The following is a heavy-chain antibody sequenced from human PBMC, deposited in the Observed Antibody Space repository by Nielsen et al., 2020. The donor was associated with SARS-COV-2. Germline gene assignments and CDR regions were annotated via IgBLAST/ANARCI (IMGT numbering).Heavy chain of an antibody. V-gene: IGHV3-64*01. Sequence: WSRQHQGKGLEYVSVISMNGGSTYYANSVKGRFTISRDNSKNTLYLQMGSLRAEDVAVYYCAREYSSRGGLDVWGQGTTVTVSS. CDR2: ISMNGGST. J-gene: IGHJ6*02. CDR3: AREYSSRGGLDV. D-gene: IGHD5-12*01.